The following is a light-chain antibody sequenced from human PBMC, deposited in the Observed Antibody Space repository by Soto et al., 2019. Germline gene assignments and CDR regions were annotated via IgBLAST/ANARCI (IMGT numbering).Light chain of an antibody. Sequence: EIVLTQSPGTLSLSPGERATLSCRASQSVSRSYLAWYQQKPGQAPRLLIYGASSRATGIPDRFSGSGSGTDFTLTISRLEPEDFAAYYCQQYGSSPGTFGQGTKVEIK. V-gene: IGKV3-20*01. J-gene: IGKJ1*01. CDR2: GAS. CDR3: QQYGSSPGT. CDR1: QSVSRSY.